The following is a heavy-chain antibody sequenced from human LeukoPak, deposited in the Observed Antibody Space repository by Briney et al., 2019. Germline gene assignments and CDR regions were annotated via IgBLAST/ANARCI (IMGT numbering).Heavy chain of an antibody. V-gene: IGHV5-51*01. Sequence: GESLKISCKGSGYSFTSYWIGWVRQMPGKGLEWMGIIYPGDSDTRYSPSFQGQVTISADKSISTAYLQWSSLKASDTAMYYCAGRDLSSSYSSSSEDAFDIWGQGTMVTVSS. D-gene: IGHD6-6*01. CDR3: AGRDLSSSYSSSSEDAFDI. CDR2: IYPGDSDT. J-gene: IGHJ3*02. CDR1: GYSFTSYW.